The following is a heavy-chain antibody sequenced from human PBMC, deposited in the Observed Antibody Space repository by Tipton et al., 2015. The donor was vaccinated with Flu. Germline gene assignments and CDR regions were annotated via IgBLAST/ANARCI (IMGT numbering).Heavy chain of an antibody. Sequence: TLSLTCSVSGDSIGSPYFWAWVRQPPGKGLEWIGNIHRSGNTYHNPSLKSRVTVSVDPSKNQFSLKLRSVTAADTAVYFCARDFYYYDTSDYYALEYFDYWGQGILVTVSS. V-gene: IGHV4-38-2*02. CDR2: IHRSGNT. CDR1: GDSIGSPYF. J-gene: IGHJ4*02. D-gene: IGHD3-22*01. CDR3: ARDFYYYDTSDYYALEYFDY.